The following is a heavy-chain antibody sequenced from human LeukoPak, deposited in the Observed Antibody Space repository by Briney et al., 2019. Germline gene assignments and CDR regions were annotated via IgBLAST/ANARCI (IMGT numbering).Heavy chain of an antibody. V-gene: IGHV3-23*01. Sequence: PGGSLRLSCAASGFTFSSYDMTWVRQVPGKGLEWVSTSDSVGNTFYADSVKGRFTISRDNSKNTLYLQMNSLRAEDTAVYYCAKDMLAGTTPRTDFWGQGTLVTVSS. CDR3: AKDMLAGTTPRTDF. J-gene: IGHJ4*02. CDR2: SDSVGNT. D-gene: IGHD6-13*01. CDR1: GFTFSSYD.